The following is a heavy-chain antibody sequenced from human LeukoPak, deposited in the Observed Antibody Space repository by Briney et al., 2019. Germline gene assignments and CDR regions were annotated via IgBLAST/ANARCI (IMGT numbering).Heavy chain of an antibody. CDR2: ISSSSSTI. D-gene: IGHD3-16*01. CDR1: GFTFSSYS. Sequence: PGGSLRLSCAASGFTFSSYSMNWVRQAPGKGLEWVSYISSSSSTIYYADSVKGRFTISRDNTKNSLYLQMNSLRAEDTAVYYCARDRAIGGVNLWGQGTLVTVSS. CDR3: ARDRAIGGVNL. J-gene: IGHJ5*02. V-gene: IGHV3-48*01.